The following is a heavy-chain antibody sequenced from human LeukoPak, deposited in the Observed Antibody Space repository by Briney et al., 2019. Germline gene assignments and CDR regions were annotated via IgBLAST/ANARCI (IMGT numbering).Heavy chain of an antibody. Sequence: GASVKVSCKASGYTFTSYGISWVRQAPGQGLEWMGWISTYNGNTNYAQKLQGRVTMTTDTSTGTAYMELRSLRSDDTAVYYCARDAYDILTGYQYPNSDALDIWGQGTMVTVSS. D-gene: IGHD3-9*01. V-gene: IGHV1-18*01. CDR1: GYTFTSYG. CDR3: ARDAYDILTGYQYPNSDALDI. CDR2: ISTYNGNT. J-gene: IGHJ3*02.